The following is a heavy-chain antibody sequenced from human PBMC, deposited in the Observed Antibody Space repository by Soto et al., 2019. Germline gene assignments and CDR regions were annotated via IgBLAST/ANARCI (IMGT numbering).Heavy chain of an antibody. CDR1: GYTFTSYY. D-gene: IGHD2-2*01. CDR3: ARGPRRYCSSTSCYWFDP. Sequence: ASVKVSCKASGYTFTSYYMHWVRQAPGQGLEWMGIINPSGGSTSYAQKFQGRVTMTRDTSTSTVYMELSSLRSEDTAVYYCARGPRRYCSSTSCYWFDPWGQGTLVTVSS. CDR2: INPSGGST. V-gene: IGHV1-46*03. J-gene: IGHJ5*02.